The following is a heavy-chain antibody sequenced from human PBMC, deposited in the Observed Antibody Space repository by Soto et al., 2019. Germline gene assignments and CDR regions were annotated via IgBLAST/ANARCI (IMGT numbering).Heavy chain of an antibody. D-gene: IGHD6-13*01. J-gene: IGHJ4*02. V-gene: IGHV1-3*01. CDR1: GYTFTSYA. CDR2: INAGNGNR. Sequence: ASVKVSCKASGYTFTSYAMHWARQAPGQRLEWMGWINAGNGNRKYSQKFQGRVTITRDTSATTAYMELSSLRPEDTAVYYCARDVAAADYWGQGTLVTVSS. CDR3: ARDVAAADY.